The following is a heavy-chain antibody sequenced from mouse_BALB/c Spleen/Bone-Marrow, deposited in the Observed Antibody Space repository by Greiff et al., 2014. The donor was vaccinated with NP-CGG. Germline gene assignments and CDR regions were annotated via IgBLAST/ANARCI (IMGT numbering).Heavy chain of an antibody. D-gene: IGHD2-3*01. Sequence: EVQLQQSGPELVKPGASVKISCKASGYTFTDYNMHWVKQSHGKSLEWIGYIYPYNGGTVYKQKFKSKAILTVDNSSSTANMELRSLTSEDSAVYYCARGAAYGYYLGLAYWGQGTLVTVSA. J-gene: IGHJ3*01. CDR3: ARGAAYGYYLGLAY. V-gene: IGHV1S29*02. CDR1: GYTFTDYN. CDR2: IYPYNGGT.